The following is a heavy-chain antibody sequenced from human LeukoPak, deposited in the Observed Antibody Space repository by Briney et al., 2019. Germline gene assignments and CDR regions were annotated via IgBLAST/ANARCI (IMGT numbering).Heavy chain of an antibody. CDR1: GGSFTDFY. V-gene: IGHV4-34*01. D-gene: IGHD6-19*01. CDR3: ARGGGTGWYIDY. Sequence: SETLSLTCAVYGGSFTDFYWSWLRQPPGKGLEWIGEINHSGSTNYNPSLKSRLTISVDTSKNQLSLMLSTVAAADTAVYYCARGGGTGWYIDYWGPGTLVTVSS. CDR2: INHSGST. J-gene: IGHJ4*02.